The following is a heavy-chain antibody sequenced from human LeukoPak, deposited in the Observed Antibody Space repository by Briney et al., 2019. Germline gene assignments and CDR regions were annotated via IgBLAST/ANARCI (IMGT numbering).Heavy chain of an antibody. J-gene: IGHJ5*02. D-gene: IGHD6-13*01. V-gene: IGHV5-51*01. CDR3: ARLLAAAGMFDP. CDR1: GYRFTSYW. CDR2: IYPADSDT. Sequence: PGESLKISCKGSGYRFTSYWLGWVRPMPGKGLEWMEIIYPADSDTRYSPSFQGQVTISADKSLSTAYLQWSSLKASDTAMYYCARLLAAAGMFDPWGQGTLVTVSS.